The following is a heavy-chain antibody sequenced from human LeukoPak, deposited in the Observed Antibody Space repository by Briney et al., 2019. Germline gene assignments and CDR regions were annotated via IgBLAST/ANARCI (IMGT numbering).Heavy chain of an antibody. CDR2: ISSSSSYT. J-gene: IGHJ4*02. D-gene: IGHD3-9*01. V-gene: IGHV3-21*01. Sequence: GGSLRLSCAASGFTFCSYSMNWVRQAPGKGLEWVSSISSSSSYTYYADSVKGRFTISRDNAKNSLYLQMNSLRAEDTAEDYCARGYYDILTGYYRELDYWGQGTLVTV. CDR3: ARGYYDILTGYYRELDY. CDR1: GFTFCSYS.